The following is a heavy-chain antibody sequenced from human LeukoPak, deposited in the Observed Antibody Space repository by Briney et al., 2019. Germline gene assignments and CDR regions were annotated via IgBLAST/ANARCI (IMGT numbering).Heavy chain of an antibody. CDR2: ITSSGSTI. CDR1: GFTFCDYY. Sequence: PGGSLRLSCAVPGFTFCDYYMSCIRQAPGKGLEWVSYITSSGSTIYYADSVKGRFTNSRDNAKNSLYLQMSSLTAHDPALLYFARGEDRYSIDYWGQGSPVSVSS. J-gene: IGHJ4*02. D-gene: IGHD2-15*01. CDR3: ARGEDRYSIDY. V-gene: IGHV3-11*01.